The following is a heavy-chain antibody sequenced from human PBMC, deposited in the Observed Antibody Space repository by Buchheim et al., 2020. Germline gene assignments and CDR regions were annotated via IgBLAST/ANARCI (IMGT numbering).Heavy chain of an antibody. D-gene: IGHD3-22*01. V-gene: IGHV3-15*01. CDR3: ATDPDSSSYYSFDY. CDR1: GFTFKNAW. J-gene: IGHJ4*02. Sequence: EVKLVDSGGGLVKPGGSLKISCAASGFTFKNAWMSWVRQAPGKGLEWVGRIKSKVDGETSDYAAPVQGRVSISRDDSKNVLTLQMDSLKTEDTAVYYCATDPDSSSYYSFDYWGQG. CDR2: IKSKVDGETS.